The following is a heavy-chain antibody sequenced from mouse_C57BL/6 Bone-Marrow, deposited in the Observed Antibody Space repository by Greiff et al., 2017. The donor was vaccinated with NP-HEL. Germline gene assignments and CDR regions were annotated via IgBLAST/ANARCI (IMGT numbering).Heavy chain of an antibody. D-gene: IGHD3-2*02. J-gene: IGHJ3*01. V-gene: IGHV14-4*01. Sequence: VQLQQSGAELVRPGASVKLSCTASGFNIKDDYMHWVKQRPEQGLEWIGWIDPENGDTEYASKFQGKATITADTSSNTAYLQLSSLTSEDTAVYYCTASGYVPYWGQGTLVTVSA. CDR2: IDPENGDT. CDR1: GFNIKDDY. CDR3: TASGYVPY.